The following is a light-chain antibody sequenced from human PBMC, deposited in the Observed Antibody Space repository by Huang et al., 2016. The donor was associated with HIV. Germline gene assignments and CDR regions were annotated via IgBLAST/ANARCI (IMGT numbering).Light chain of an antibody. CDR2: AAS. CDR3: QKYDSVPRT. J-gene: IGKJ1*01. Sequence: DIQMTQYPSSLSASVGDRVTITCRASQDIKNYFAWYQQKAGQVPKLLIYAASSLQSGVPSRCSGSGSGTDFTLSIISLQPEDVAIYYCQKYDSVPRTFGQGTKVDIK. V-gene: IGKV1-27*01. CDR1: QDIKNY.